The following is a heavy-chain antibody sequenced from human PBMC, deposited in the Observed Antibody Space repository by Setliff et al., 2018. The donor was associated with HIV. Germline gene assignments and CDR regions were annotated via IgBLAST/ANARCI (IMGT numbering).Heavy chain of an antibody. CDR1: GFTFGDYL. V-gene: IGHV3-20*04. D-gene: IGHD6-19*01. CDR2: ISWNGKII. CDR3: AKAKWLPRNSFYYYMDV. J-gene: IGHJ6*03. Sequence: GESLTISCATSGFTFGDYLMSWVRQVPGKGLEWVSGISWNGKIIGYGDSVRGRFTISRDDAKNSLYLQMNSLRAEDTGLYYCAKAKWLPRNSFYYYMDVWGKGTTVT.